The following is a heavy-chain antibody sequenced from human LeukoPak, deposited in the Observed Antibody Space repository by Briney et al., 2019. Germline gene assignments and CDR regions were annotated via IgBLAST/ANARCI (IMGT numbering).Heavy chain of an antibody. D-gene: IGHD3-3*01. CDR1: GYTFTSYG. CDR3: ARVLTYDFWSGYYYYMDV. CDR2: ISAYNGNT. J-gene: IGHJ6*03. Sequence: ASVKVSCKASGYTFTSYGISWVRQAPGQGLEWMGWISAYNGNTNYAQKLQGRVTMTTDTSTSTAYMELRSLRSDDTAVYYCARVLTYDFWSGYYYYMDVWGKGTTVTVSS. V-gene: IGHV1-18*01.